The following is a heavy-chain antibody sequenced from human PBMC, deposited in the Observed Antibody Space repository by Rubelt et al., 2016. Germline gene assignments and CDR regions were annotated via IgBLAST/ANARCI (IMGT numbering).Heavy chain of an antibody. Sequence: QLQLQESGPGLVKPSGTLSLTCAVSGGSIASSNWWSWFRQPPGKGLEWIGEIYHSGITNYNTSLKRRVTLSVDKSKNQFSLNLSSVTAADTAVDYCASLLDSSSWALSDYWGQGILVTVSS. J-gene: IGHJ4*02. CDR1: GGSIASSNW. CDR3: ASLLDSSSWALSDY. D-gene: IGHD6-13*01. V-gene: IGHV4-4*02. CDR2: IYHSGIT.